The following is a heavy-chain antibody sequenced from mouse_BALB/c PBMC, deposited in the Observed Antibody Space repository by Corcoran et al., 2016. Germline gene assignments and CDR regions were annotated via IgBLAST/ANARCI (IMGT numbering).Heavy chain of an antibody. CDR2: INTYTGEP. Sequence: QIQLVQSGPELKKPGETVKISCKASGYTFTNYGMNWVKQAPGKGLKWMGWINTYTGEPTYADDFKGRFAFSLETSASTAYLQINNLKNEDTATYFCARSDSSGYYYAMDYWGQGTSVTVSS. D-gene: IGHD3-2*01. J-gene: IGHJ4*01. V-gene: IGHV9-3-1*01. CDR1: GYTFTNYG. CDR3: ARSDSSGYYYAMDY.